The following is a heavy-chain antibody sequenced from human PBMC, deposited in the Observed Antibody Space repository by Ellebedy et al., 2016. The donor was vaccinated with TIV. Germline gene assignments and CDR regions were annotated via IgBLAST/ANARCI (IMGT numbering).Heavy chain of an antibody. V-gene: IGHV4-59*01. Sequence: MPSETLSLTCTLSGGSISSYYWTWLRQSPGKGLEWLGYVYFSGSTKYNPSLNNRITMSVDTSKNELSLALTSVTTADTAVYYCAREARGYTGYDFDSWGQGIWVTVSS. CDR2: VYFSGST. CDR1: GGSISSYY. D-gene: IGHD5-12*01. J-gene: IGHJ4*02. CDR3: AREARGYTGYDFDS.